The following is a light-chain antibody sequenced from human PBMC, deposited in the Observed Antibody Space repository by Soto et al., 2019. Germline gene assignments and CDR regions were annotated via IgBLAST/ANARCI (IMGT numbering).Light chain of an antibody. CDR1: SGSIASNY. CDR2: EDN. Sequence: NFMLTQPHSVSASPGKTVTISCTRSSGSIASNYVQWYQRRPGSSPTTVIYEDNQRPSGVPDRFSGSIDSSSNSASLTISGLKTEDEADYHCQSYDSSHHVVFGGGTKLTVL. J-gene: IGLJ2*01. V-gene: IGLV6-57*01. CDR3: QSYDSSHHVV.